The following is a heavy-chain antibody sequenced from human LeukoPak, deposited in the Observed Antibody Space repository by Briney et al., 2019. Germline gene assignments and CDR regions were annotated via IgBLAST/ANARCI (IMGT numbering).Heavy chain of an antibody. V-gene: IGHV4-39*01. CDR3: ARIPAGYSSGWYFDY. D-gene: IGHD6-19*01. CDR2: IYYSGST. J-gene: IGHJ4*02. CDR1: GGSISSSSYY. Sequence: PSETLSLTCTVSGGSISSSSYYWGWIRQPPGKGLEWIGSIYYSGSTYYNPSLKSRVTISVDTSKNQFSLKLSSVTAADTAVYYCARIPAGYSSGWYFDYWGQGTLVTVSS.